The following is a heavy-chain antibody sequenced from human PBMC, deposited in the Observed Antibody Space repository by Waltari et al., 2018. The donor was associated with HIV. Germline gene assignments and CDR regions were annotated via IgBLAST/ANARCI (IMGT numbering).Heavy chain of an antibody. J-gene: IGHJ5*02. CDR3: ARVFRGTVNYFDSRLGH. CDR1: GYTFSDYY. Sequence: QVQLVQSGAAVKKPGASVKVSCKASGYTFSDYYMHWVRQAPGQGHVWMGWINPNSGGTRYAEKFQGRVTMTRDTSISTAYMELSRLRFDDTAVYYCARVFRGTVNYFDSRLGHWGQGTLVTVSS. V-gene: IGHV1-2*02. CDR2: INPNSGGT. D-gene: IGHD3-22*01.